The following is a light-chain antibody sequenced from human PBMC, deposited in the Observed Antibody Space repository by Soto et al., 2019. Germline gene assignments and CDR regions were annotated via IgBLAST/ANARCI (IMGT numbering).Light chain of an antibody. CDR1: QDISNY. CDR3: KQYDNHPWT. CDR2: DES. J-gene: IGKJ1*01. Sequence: DIQMTQSPSSLSASVGDRVTITCQASQDISNYLNWYQQKPGKAPKLLIYDESNLETGVPSRFSGSGSGTDFTFTISSLQPEDIATYYCKQYDNHPWTFGQGTKVEIK. V-gene: IGKV1-33*01.